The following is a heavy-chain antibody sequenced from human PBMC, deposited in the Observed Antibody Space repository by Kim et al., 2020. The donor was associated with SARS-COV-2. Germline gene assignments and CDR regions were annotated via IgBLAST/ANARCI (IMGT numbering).Heavy chain of an antibody. V-gene: IGHV4-34*01. J-gene: IGHJ4*02. D-gene: IGHD6-19*01. CDR3: ARGPPNSSGWYRTYYFDY. Sequence: SETLSLTCAVYGGSFSGYYWSWIRQPPGKGLEWIGEINHSGSTNYNPSLKSRVTISVDTSKNQFSLKLSSVTAADTAVYYCARGPPNSSGWYRTYYFDYWGQGTLVTVSS. CDR2: INHSGST. CDR1: GGSFSGYY.